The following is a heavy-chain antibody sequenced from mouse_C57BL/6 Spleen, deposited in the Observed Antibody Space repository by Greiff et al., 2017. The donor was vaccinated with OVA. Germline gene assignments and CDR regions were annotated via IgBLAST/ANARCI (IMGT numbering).Heavy chain of an antibody. V-gene: IGHV1-82*01. D-gene: IGHD2-4*01. CDR1: GYAFSSSW. Sequence: QVQLQQSEPELVKPGASVKISCKASGYAFSSSWMNWVKQRPGKGLEWIGRIYPGDGDPNYNGKFKGKVTLTADKSSSTAYMQLSSLTSEDSAVYFCARSGYYDYNYFDYWGQGTTLTVSS. J-gene: IGHJ2*01. CDR2: IYPGDGDP. CDR3: ARSGYYDYNYFDY.